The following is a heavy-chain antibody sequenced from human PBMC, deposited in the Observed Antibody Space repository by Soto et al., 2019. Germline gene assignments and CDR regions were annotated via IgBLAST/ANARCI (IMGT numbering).Heavy chain of an antibody. CDR1: GFTFSNAW. V-gene: IGHV3-15*01. D-gene: IGHD5-12*01. CDR3: TTGGGSSSGYDNYYYYYYMDV. J-gene: IGHJ6*03. CDR2: IKSKTDGGTT. Sequence: GGSLRLSCAASGFTFSNAWMSWVRQAPGKGLEWVGRIKSKTDGGTTDYAAPVKGRFTISRDDSKNTLYLQMNSLKTEDTAVYYCTTGGGSSSGYDNYYYYYYMDVWGKGTTVTVSS.